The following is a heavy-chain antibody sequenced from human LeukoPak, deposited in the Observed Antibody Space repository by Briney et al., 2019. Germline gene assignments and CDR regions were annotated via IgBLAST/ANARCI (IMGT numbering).Heavy chain of an antibody. Sequence: SETLSLTCTVSGGSISSSSYYWGWIRQPPGKGLEWIGSIYYSGSTYYNPSLKSRVTISVDTSKNQFSLKLSSVTAADTAVYYCARLRYYYDSSGYSTYWYFDLWGRGTLVTVSS. CDR1: GGSISSSSYY. J-gene: IGHJ2*01. V-gene: IGHV4-39*01. D-gene: IGHD3-22*01. CDR2: IYYSGST. CDR3: ARLRYYYDSSGYSTYWYFDL.